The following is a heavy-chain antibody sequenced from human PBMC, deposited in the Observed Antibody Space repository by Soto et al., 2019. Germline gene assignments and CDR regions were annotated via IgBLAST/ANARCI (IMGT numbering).Heavy chain of an antibody. CDR1: GFTFSSYA. V-gene: IGHV3-30-3*01. CDR2: ISYDGSNK. D-gene: IGHD6-13*01. J-gene: IGHJ6*02. Sequence: GGSLRLSCAASGFTFSSYAMHWVRQAPGKGLEWVAVISYDGSNKYYADSVKGRFTISRDNSKNTLYLQMNSLRAEDTAVYYCARDVGSSSWSLHYYYYGMDVWGQGTTVTVSS. CDR3: ARDVGSSSWSLHYYYYGMDV.